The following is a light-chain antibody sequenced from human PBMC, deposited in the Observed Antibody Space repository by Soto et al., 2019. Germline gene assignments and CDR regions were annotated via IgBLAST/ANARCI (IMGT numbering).Light chain of an antibody. CDR3: QQSYSTST. CDR2: GAS. J-gene: IGKJ5*01. V-gene: IGKV1-27*01. Sequence: IQITQSPASVSASASERVTITCRASQGISNYLAWYQQRPGKVPKLLVYGASTLQSGVPSRFSGSGSGTDFTLTISSLQPEDFATYYCQQSYSTSTFGQGTRLEIK. CDR1: QGISNY.